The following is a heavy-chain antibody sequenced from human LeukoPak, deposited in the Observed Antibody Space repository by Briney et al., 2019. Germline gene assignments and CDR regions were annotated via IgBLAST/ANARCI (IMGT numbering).Heavy chain of an antibody. CDR3: ARRYCSGGSCYAYDC. J-gene: IGHJ4*02. D-gene: IGHD2-15*01. V-gene: IGHV4-34*01. Sequence: SETLSLTCVVYGESFSGYSWSWIRQPPGKGLEWIGEINERRNTNFNPSLKSRVTISIDTSKNHFSLKLSSVTAADTAVYYCARRYCSGGSCYAYDCWGQGTLVTVSS. CDR2: INERRNT. CDR1: GESFSGYS.